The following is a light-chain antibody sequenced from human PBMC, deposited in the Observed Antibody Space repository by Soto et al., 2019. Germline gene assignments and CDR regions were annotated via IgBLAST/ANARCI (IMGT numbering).Light chain of an antibody. J-gene: IGKJ1*01. V-gene: IGKV3-15*01. Sequence: DIVMTQSPATLSVSPGERATLSCRASQSVSSNLAWYQQKPGQAPRLLIYGASTRATGIPARFSGSGSGTEVTLTISSLQYEDFAVYYCQQYNNWPPWTFGQGTKVEIK. CDR3: QQYNNWPPWT. CDR1: QSVSSN. CDR2: GAS.